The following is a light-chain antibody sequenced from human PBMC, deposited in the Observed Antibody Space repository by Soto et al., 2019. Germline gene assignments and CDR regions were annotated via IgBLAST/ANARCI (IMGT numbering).Light chain of an antibody. CDR1: QSVSSNY. CDR3: QQYGSSPWT. V-gene: IGKV3-20*01. CDR2: GAS. Sequence: EIVLTQSPGTLSLSPGERATLSCRASQSVSSNYLAWYQRKPGQAPRLLIYGASSRATGIPDRFSGSGSGTDFTLTISRLEPEDFAVYYCQQYGSSPWTFGQGTTVDIK. J-gene: IGKJ1*01.